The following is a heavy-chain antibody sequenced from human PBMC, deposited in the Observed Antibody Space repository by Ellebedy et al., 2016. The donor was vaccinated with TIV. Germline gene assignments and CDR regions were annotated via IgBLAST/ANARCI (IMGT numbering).Heavy chain of an antibody. Sequence: PGGSLRLSCAASGFTFRSYAMSWVRHAPGKGLEWVSSISGNGGRTDYADSVKGRFTISRDNSNNSLYLQMNSLRAEDTAVYYCAKGSQWLGRTCFDYWGQGTLVTVSS. CDR1: GFTFRSYA. CDR2: ISGNGGRT. CDR3: AKGSQWLGRTCFDY. V-gene: IGHV3-23*01. D-gene: IGHD6-19*01. J-gene: IGHJ4*02.